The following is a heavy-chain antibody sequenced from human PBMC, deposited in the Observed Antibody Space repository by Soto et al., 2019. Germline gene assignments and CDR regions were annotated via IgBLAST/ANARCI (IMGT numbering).Heavy chain of an antibody. J-gene: IGHJ4*02. V-gene: IGHV4-4*02. D-gene: IGHD4-17*01. CDR1: GDSMSRNNW. Sequence: PSETLSLTCAVSGDSMSRNNWWTWVRQPPGKGLEWIGEIYFSGSTNYNPSLKSRVTISVDTSKNEFSLKLSSVTAADTAVYSCARQRDYGDNVYFDYFGQVPQVTVSS. CDR2: IYFSGST. CDR3: ARQRDYGDNVYFDY.